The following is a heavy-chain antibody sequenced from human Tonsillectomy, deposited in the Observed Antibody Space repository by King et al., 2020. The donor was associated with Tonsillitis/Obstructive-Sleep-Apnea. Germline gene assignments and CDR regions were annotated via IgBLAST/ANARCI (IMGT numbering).Heavy chain of an antibody. CDR3: ARGRDIVVVVAAFDY. Sequence: VQLQQWGAGLLKPSETLSLPCAVYGGSFSGYYWSWIRQPPGKGLEWIGEINHSGSTNYNPSLKSRVTISVDTSKNQFSLKLSSVTAADTAVYYCARGRDIVVVVAAFDYWGQGTLVTVSS. V-gene: IGHV4-34*01. D-gene: IGHD2-15*01. CDR1: GGSFSGYY. J-gene: IGHJ4*02. CDR2: INHSGST.